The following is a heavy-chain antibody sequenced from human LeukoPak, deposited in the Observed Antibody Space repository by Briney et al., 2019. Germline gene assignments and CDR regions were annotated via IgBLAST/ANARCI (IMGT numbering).Heavy chain of an antibody. Sequence: PSETLSLTCTVSGGSISSYYWSWIRQPAGKGLEWIGRIYTSGSTNYNPSLKSRVTMSVDTSKYQFSLKLSSVTAADTAVYYCAREGFTHYYGSGSYSALGYWGQGTLVTVSS. J-gene: IGHJ4*02. D-gene: IGHD3-10*01. V-gene: IGHV4-4*07. CDR2: IYTSGST. CDR1: GGSISSYY. CDR3: AREGFTHYYGSGSYSALGY.